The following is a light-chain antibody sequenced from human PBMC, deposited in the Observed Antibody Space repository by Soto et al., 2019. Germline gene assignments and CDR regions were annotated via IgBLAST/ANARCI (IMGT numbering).Light chain of an antibody. J-gene: IGKJ1*01. CDR2: GAS. CDR1: QSVSGSY. Sequence: EIVLTQSPGTLSLSPGERATLSCRASQSVSGSYLAWYQQKPGQPPRLLIYGASSRATGIPDRLSGSGSGTDFTLTFSSLQSEDFAVYYCQQYNDWPRTFGQGTKVDIK. V-gene: IGKV3-20*01. CDR3: QQYNDWPRT.